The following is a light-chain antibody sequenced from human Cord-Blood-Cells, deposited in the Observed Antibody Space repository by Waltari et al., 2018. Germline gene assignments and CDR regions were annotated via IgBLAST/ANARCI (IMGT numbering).Light chain of an antibody. CDR2: KDS. Sequence: SYELTQPSSVSVSPGQTARITCSGDVLAKKYARWFQQKPGPAPVLVIYKDSARPSGIPERFSGSSSGTTVTLTISGAQVEDEADYYCYSAADNNLVFGGGTKLTVL. J-gene: IGLJ3*02. V-gene: IGLV3-27*01. CDR1: VLAKKY. CDR3: YSAADNNLV.